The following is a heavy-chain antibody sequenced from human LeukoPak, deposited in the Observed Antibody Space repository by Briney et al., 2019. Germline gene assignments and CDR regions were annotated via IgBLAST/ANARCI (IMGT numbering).Heavy chain of an antibody. Sequence: DPGGSLRLSCAASGFTFSSYAMHWVRQAPGKGLEWVAVISYDGSNKYYADSVKGRFTISRDNSKNTLYLQMNSLRAEDTAVYYCAKVLFAIPAAILDPLASYYFDYWGQGTLVTVSS. CDR2: ISYDGSNK. D-gene: IGHD2-2*02. V-gene: IGHV3-30-3*01. CDR1: GFTFSSYA. CDR3: AKVLFAIPAAILDPLASYYFDY. J-gene: IGHJ4*02.